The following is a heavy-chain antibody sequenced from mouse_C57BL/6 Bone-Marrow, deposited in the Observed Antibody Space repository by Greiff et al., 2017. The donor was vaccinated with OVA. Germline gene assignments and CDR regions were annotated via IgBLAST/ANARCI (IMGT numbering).Heavy chain of an antibody. CDR2: IWSGGST. V-gene: IGHV2-2*01. CDR1: GFSLTSYG. CDR3: ARNHYFYFDY. D-gene: IGHD1-1*01. J-gene: IGHJ2*01. Sequence: QVQLQQPGPGLVQPSQSLSITCTVSGFSLTSYGVHWVRQSPGKGLEWLGVIWSGGSTDYNAAFISRLSISKDNSKSQVFFKMNSLQADDTAIYYCARNHYFYFDYWGQGTTLTVSS.